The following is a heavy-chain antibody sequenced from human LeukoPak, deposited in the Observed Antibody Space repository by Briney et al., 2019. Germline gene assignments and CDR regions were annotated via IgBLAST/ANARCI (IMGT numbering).Heavy chain of an antibody. CDR1: GGSISSYY. Sequence: PSETLSLTCTVSGGSISSYYWSWIRQPAGKGLEWIGRIYTSGSTNYNPSLKSRVTMSVDTSKNQFSLKLSSVTAADTAVYYCARVRRRSGVMGVHYYDSSGYLYYFDYWGQGTLVTVSS. CDR2: IYTSGST. CDR3: ARVRRRSGVMGVHYYDSSGYLYYFDY. V-gene: IGHV4-4*07. J-gene: IGHJ4*02. D-gene: IGHD3-22*01.